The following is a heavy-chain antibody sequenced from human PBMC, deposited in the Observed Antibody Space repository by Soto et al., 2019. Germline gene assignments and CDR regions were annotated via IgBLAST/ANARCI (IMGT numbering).Heavy chain of an antibody. Sequence: QVHLVQSGAEVKKPGASVKVSCKASGYTFTSYGITWVRQAPGQGLEWMGWISDNNGNTDYAQKLQGRVIVTRDTSTSTAYMELRSLISDDTAVYYCASGRYGAYWGQGALVTVSS. CDR1: GYTFTSYG. CDR2: ISDNNGNT. J-gene: IGHJ4*02. V-gene: IGHV1-18*01. CDR3: ASGRYGAY. D-gene: IGHD1-26*01.